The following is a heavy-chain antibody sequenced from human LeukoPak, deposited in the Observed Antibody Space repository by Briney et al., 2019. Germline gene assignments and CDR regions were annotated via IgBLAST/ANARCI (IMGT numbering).Heavy chain of an antibody. CDR2: MNPNSGDT. Sequence: ASVKVSCKASGYTFTSYDINWVRQATGQGLEWMGRMNPNSGDTGYAQKFQGRVTMTRNTSISTAYMELSSLRSEDTAVYYCAGARNAITFFGVVTVRGGMDVWGQGTTVTVSS. J-gene: IGHJ6*02. CDR1: GYTFTSYD. V-gene: IGHV1-8*01. D-gene: IGHD3-3*01. CDR3: AGARNAITFFGVVTVRGGMDV.